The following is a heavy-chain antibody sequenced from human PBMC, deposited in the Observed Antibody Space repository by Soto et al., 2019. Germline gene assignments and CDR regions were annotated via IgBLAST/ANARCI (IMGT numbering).Heavy chain of an antibody. J-gene: IGHJ3*02. D-gene: IGHD2-15*01. Sequence: QLQLQESGPGLVKPSETLSLTCTVSGGSISSSSYYWGWIRQPPGKGLEWIGSIYYSGSTYYNPSLKSRVTISVDTSKNQFSLKLSSVTAADTAVYYCASVVVVDGKPTNAFDIWGQGTMVTVSS. V-gene: IGHV4-39*01. CDR1: GGSISSSSYY. CDR2: IYYSGST. CDR3: ASVVVVDGKPTNAFDI.